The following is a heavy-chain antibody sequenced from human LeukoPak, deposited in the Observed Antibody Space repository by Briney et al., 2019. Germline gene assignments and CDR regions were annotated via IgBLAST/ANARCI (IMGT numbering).Heavy chain of an antibody. CDR3: ARGSVGYCSGGSCYSANDY. J-gene: IGHJ4*02. D-gene: IGHD2-15*01. V-gene: IGHV1-69*01. CDR1: RGTSTSYV. CDR2: IIPIFGTA. Sequence: SVKVSCKASRGTSTSYVISWVGRAPGQGLRWLGGIIPIFGTANYAQKFQGRVTITAGESTSTAYMELSSLRSEDTAVYYCARGSVGYCSGGSCYSANDYWGQGTLVTVSS.